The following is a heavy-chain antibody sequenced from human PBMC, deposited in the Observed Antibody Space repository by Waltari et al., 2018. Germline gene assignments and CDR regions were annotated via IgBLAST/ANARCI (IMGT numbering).Heavy chain of an antibody. CDR3: ARDRDDFWSGYSPFFDY. V-gene: IGHV3-7*01. J-gene: IGHJ4*02. CDR2: IKQDGSEK. Sequence: VQLVESGGGLVQPGGSLRLSCAASGFTFSSYWMSWVRQAPGKGLEWVANIKQDGSEKYYVDSVKGRFTISRDNAKNSLYLQMNSLRAEDTAVYYCARDRDDFWSGYSPFFDYWGQGTLVTVSS. D-gene: IGHD3-3*01. CDR1: GFTFSSYW.